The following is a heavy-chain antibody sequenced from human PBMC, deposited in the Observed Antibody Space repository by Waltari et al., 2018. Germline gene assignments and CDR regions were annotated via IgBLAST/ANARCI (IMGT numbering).Heavy chain of an antibody. J-gene: IGHJ3*02. CDR2: IYYSGST. D-gene: IGHD3-16*02. CDR1: GGSISSSSYY. V-gene: IGHV4-39*01. CDR3: ARLLTYYDYVWGSYRYDAFDI. Sequence: QLQLQESGPGLVKPSETLSLTCTVSGGSISSSSYYWGWIRQPPGKGLEWIGSIYYSGSTYYNPSLKSRVTISVDTSKNQFSLKLSSVTAADTAVYYCARLLTYYDYVWGSYRYDAFDIWGQGTMVTVSS.